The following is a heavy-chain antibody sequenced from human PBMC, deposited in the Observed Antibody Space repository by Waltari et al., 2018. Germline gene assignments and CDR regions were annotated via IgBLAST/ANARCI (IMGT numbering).Heavy chain of an antibody. V-gene: IGHV4-39*01. CDR2: IYYSGKT. J-gene: IGHJ6*02. Sequence: QLQLQESGPGLVKPSETLSLTCPVSGGSIKNSNFYWGWIRQPPGKGLEWIGSIYYSGKTYYKPSLKSRVTIFVDTSKNQFSLKVHSVTVVDTALYFCARQGNRNYVSMDVWGQGTTVTVSS. D-gene: IGHD4-4*01. CDR3: ARQGNRNYVSMDV. CDR1: GGSIKNSNFY.